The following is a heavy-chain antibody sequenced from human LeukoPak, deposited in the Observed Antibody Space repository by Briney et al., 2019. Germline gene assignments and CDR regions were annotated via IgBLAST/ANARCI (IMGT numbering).Heavy chain of an antibody. Sequence: GGSLRLSCAASGFTFSKYAMNWVRQAPGRGLEWVSAINPSGGSTYYADSVKGRFTISRDNSKNTLYLQMNSLRAEDTALYFCAKAVSHSYFDFWGQGTLVTVSA. V-gene: IGHV3-23*01. D-gene: IGHD6-19*01. CDR1: GFTFSKYA. CDR3: AKAVSHSYFDF. J-gene: IGHJ4*02. CDR2: INPSGGST.